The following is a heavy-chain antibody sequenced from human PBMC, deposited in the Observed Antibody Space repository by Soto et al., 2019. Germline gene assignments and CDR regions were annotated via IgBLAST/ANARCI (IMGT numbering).Heavy chain of an antibody. V-gene: IGHV1-69*01. CDR2: IIPIFGTA. CDR3: ARGGSGYVWFNEF. J-gene: IGHJ4*02. Sequence: QEQLVQSGAEVKKPGSSVKVSCKASGGIFSSYAISWVRQAPGQGLEWMGGIIPIFGTANYAQKFQGRVTITAEQSTNTAYMDLSSLKSEDTAIYYCARGGSGYVWFNEFWGQGTLVTVSS. CDR1: GGIFSSYA. D-gene: IGHD3-22*01.